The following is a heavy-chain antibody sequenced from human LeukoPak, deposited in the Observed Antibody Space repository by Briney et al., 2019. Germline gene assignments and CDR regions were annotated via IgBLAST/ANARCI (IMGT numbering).Heavy chain of an antibody. J-gene: IGHJ4*02. Sequence: PGGSLRLSCAASGFTFSAYEMNWVRQAPGKGLEWLSYISGSGDTIYYAESVKSRFTISRDNAKNSLYLQMSSLRAEDTAVYYCVSAYGGLLDYWGQGTLVTVSS. CDR3: VSAYGGLLDY. CDR1: GFTFSAYE. CDR2: ISGSGDTI. V-gene: IGHV3-48*03. D-gene: IGHD3-16*01.